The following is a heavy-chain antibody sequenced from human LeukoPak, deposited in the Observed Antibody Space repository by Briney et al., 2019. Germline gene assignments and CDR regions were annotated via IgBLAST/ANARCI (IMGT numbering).Heavy chain of an antibody. CDR3: ARVNYGDHVYYFDY. CDR2: IYYSGST. J-gene: IGHJ4*02. Sequence: SETLSLTCTVSGGSISRGGYYWSWIRQHPGKGLEWIGYIYYSGSTYYNPSLKSRVTISVDTSKNQFSLKLSSVTAADTAVYYCARVNYGDHVYYFDYWGQGTLVTVSS. V-gene: IGHV4-31*03. D-gene: IGHD4-17*01. CDR1: GGSISRGGYY.